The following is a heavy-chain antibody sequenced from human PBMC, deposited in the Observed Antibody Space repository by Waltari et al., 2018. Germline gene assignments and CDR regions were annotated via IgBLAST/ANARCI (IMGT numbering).Heavy chain of an antibody. J-gene: IGHJ3*02. D-gene: IGHD2-15*01. V-gene: IGHV3-43D*04. Sequence: EVQLVESGGVVVQPGGSLRLSCAASGFTFDDYAMHWVRQAPGKGLEWVFLISWDGGSTYYADSVKGRFTISRDNSKNSLYLQMNSLRAEDTALYYCAKSLGYCSGGSCYPDAFDIWGQGTMVTVSS. CDR2: ISWDGGST. CDR1: GFTFDDYA. CDR3: AKSLGYCSGGSCYPDAFDI.